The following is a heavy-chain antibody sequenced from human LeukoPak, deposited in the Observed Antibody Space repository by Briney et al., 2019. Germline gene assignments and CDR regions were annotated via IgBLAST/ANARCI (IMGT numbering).Heavy chain of an antibody. Sequence: PGGSLRLSCAASGFTFISYAIHWVRQAPGKGLEWVSSITSGSSHIYYADSVKGRFTISRDNAKSSLYLQMNSLRAEDTAVYYCARDPYSGSYGADYYYYMDVWGKGTTVTISS. J-gene: IGHJ6*03. V-gene: IGHV3-21*01. D-gene: IGHD1-26*01. CDR3: ARDPYSGSYGADYYYYMDV. CDR1: GFTFISYA. CDR2: ITSGSSHI.